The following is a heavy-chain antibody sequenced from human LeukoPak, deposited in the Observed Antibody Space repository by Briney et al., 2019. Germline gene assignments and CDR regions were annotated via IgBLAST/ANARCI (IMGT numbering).Heavy chain of an antibody. D-gene: IGHD3-22*01. CDR3: ARGDYYDSSGLTPPHAFDI. Sequence: GGSLRLSCTASGFTFSSYSMNWVRQAPGKGLEWVSYISSSSSTIYYADSVKGRFTIPRDNAKNSLYLQMNSLRAEDTAVYYCARGDYYDSSGLTPPHAFDIWGQGTMVTVSS. J-gene: IGHJ3*02. CDR1: GFTFSSYS. V-gene: IGHV3-48*04. CDR2: ISSSSSTI.